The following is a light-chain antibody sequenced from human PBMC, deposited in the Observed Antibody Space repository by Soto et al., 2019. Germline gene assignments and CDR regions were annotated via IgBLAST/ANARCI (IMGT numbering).Light chain of an antibody. V-gene: IGKV3-11*01. CDR3: QQRSDWLT. CDR2: DAS. J-gene: IGKJ4*01. Sequence: EIVLTQSPAPLSLSPGERATLSCRASQSVSSYLAWYQQKPGQAPRLLIYDASNRATGIPARFSGSGSGTDFTLTISSLEPEDAAVYYCQQRSDWLTFGGGTKVEIK. CDR1: QSVSSY.